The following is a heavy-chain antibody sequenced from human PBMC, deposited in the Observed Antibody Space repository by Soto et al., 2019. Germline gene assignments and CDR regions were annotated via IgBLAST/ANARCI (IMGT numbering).Heavy chain of an antibody. CDR1: GASINSYY. CDR3: ARGYDYIGGTYRYTFGY. D-gene: IGHD3-16*02. J-gene: IGHJ4*02. CDR2: IYSSGST. V-gene: IGHV4-59*01. Sequence: QVQLQESGPGLVKPSETLSLTCTVSGASINSYYWSWIRQPPGKGLEWIGYIYSSGSTNYNPSLKSRVTMSVDTSKNRFYLNLSSVTAADTAVYYCARGYDYIGGTYRYTFGYWGQGTLVTVSS.